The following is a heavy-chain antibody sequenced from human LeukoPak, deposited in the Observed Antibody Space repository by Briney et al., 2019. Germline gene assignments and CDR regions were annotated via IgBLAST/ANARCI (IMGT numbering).Heavy chain of an antibody. CDR1: GFTFSLYS. J-gene: IGHJ4*02. CDR3: AKDMWRRDGYNPLGIFDY. D-gene: IGHD5-24*01. V-gene: IGHV3-21*04. Sequence: GGSLRLSCAASGFTFSLYSMNWVRRAPGKGLEWVSSSSSSSYIYYADSVKGRFTISRDNSKNTVSLQMNSLGAEDTAVYYCAKDMWRRDGYNPLGIFDYWGQGTLVTVS. CDR2: SSSSSYI.